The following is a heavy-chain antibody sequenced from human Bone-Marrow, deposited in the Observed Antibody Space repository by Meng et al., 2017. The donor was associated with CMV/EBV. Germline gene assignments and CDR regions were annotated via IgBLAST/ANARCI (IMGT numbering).Heavy chain of an antibody. CDR2: INPSGGST. V-gene: IGHV1-46*01. CDR3: ASLPYYGSGSWTYYYYGMDV. J-gene: IGHJ6*02. D-gene: IGHD3-10*01. CDR1: GYIFTSYY. Sequence: ASVKVSCKASGYIFTSYYMHWVRQAPGEGLEWMGIINPSGGSTSYAQKFQGRVTMTRDTSTSTLYMELGSLRSDDTAVYYCASLPYYGSGSWTYYYYGMDVWGQGTTVTVSS.